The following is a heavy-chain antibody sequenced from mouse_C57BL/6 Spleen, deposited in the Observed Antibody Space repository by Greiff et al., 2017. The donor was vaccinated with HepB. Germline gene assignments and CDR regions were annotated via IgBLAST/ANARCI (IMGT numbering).Heavy chain of an antibody. CDR3: ARPPHYYGSGSWFAY. CDR2: INPSSGYT. D-gene: IGHD1-1*01. Sequence: QVQLQQSGAELAKPGASVKLSCKASGYTFNSYWMHWVKQRPGQGLEWIGYINPSSGYTKYNQKFKDKATLTADKSSSTAYMQLSSLTSEDSAVYYCARPPHYYGSGSWFAYWGQGTLVTVSA. J-gene: IGHJ3*01. CDR1: GYTFNSYW. V-gene: IGHV1-7*01.